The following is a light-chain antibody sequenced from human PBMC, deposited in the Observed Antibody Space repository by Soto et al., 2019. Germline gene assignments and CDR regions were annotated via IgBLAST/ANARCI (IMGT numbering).Light chain of an antibody. V-gene: IGKV3-11*01. CDR2: DAS. CDR1: QSVSSY. CDR3: QQRSNWPRT. J-gene: IGKJ3*01. Sequence: EIVLTQSPATLSLSPGERATLSCRASQSVSSYLSWYHQKPGQAPRLLIYDASNRATDIPARFSGSGSGTDFTLTISSLEPEDFAVYYCQQRSNWPRTFGPGTKVDIK.